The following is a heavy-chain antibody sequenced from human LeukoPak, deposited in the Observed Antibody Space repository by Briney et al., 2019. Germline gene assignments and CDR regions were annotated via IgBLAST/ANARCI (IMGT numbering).Heavy chain of an antibody. CDR1: GYTFTSYG. V-gene: IGHV1-18*01. J-gene: IGHJ4*02. D-gene: IGHD3-10*01. CDR3: ASSLWFGEFAH. Sequence: ASVKVSCKASGYTFTSYGISWVRQAPGQGLEWMGWISAYNGNTNYAQKLQGRVTMTTDTSTSTAYMELRSLRPDDTAVYYCASSLWFGEFAHWGQGTLVTVSS. CDR2: ISAYNGNT.